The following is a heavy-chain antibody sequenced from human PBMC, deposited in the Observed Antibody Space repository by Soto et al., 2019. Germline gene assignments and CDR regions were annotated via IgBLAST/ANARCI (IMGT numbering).Heavy chain of an antibody. V-gene: IGHV3-33*01. CDR1: GFTFSSYG. CDR2: IWYDGSNK. J-gene: IGHJ6*03. D-gene: IGHD4-17*01. CDR3: ARGYGDPVITPIYYDYYYMDV. Sequence: QVQLVESGGGVVQPGRSLRLSCAASGFTFSSYGMHWVRQAPGKGLEWVAVIWYDGSNKYYADSVKGRFTISRDNSKNTLYLQMNSLRAEETAVYYCARGYGDPVITPIYYDYYYMDVWGKGTTVTVSS.